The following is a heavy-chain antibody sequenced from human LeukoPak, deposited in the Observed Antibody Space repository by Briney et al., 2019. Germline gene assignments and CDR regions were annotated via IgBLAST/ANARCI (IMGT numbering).Heavy chain of an antibody. V-gene: IGHV5-51*01. CDR2: IYPGDSDT. CDR1: GYIFTSYW. CDR3: ATGTATTYYYYYYGMDV. D-gene: IGHD1-7*01. Sequence: PGGSLRLSCKGSGYIFTSYWIGWVRQMPGKGLEWMGLIYPGDSDTRYSPSFQGQVTISADNSISTAYLQWNSLKASDTAMYYCATGTATTYYYYYYGMDVWGQGTTVTVSS. J-gene: IGHJ6*02.